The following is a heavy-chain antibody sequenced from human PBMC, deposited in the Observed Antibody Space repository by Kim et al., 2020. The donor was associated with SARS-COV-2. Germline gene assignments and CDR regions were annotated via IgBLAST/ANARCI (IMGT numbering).Heavy chain of an antibody. D-gene: IGHD5-18*01. CDR1: GYSFASYW. CDR3: AKVLLTSNGYYFEY. J-gene: IGHJ4*02. Sequence: GESLKISCKGSGYSFASYWIGWARQMPGEGLEWMGIIYPGDSDTRYSRSFQGQVTMSVDKSNSIAYLQWSSLKASDSAMYYCAKVLLTSNGYYFEYWGQGTLVTVSS. CDR2: IYPGDSDT. V-gene: IGHV5-51*01.